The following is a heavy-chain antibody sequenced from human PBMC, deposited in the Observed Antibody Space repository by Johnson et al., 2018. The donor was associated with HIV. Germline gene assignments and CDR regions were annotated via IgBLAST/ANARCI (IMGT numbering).Heavy chain of an antibody. V-gene: IGHV3-53*01. CDR3: ARDAPDSGSYHAFDI. D-gene: IGHD1-26*01. CDR1: GFSFSSNY. Sequence: EVQLVESGGGVPRPGGSLRLSCAASGFSFSSNYMSWVRQAPGKGLEWVSVIYSGGSTYYADSVKGRFTISRDNSKNTLYLQMNSLRAEDTAVYYCARDAPDSGSYHAFDIWGQGTMVTVSS. CDR2: IYSGGST. J-gene: IGHJ3*02.